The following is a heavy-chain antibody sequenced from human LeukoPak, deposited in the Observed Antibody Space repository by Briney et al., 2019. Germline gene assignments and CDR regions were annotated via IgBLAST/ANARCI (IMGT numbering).Heavy chain of an antibody. CDR2: IYHSGNT. Sequence: SETLSLTCTVSGYSISNSYYWGWIRQPPGKGLEWIGSIYHSGNTYYNPSLKSRVTISVDTSKNQFSLKLSSVTAADTAVYYCARGQSEGGSSWYRYYYYYYYMDVWGRGTTVTVSS. V-gene: IGHV4-38-2*02. J-gene: IGHJ6*03. CDR1: GYSISNSYY. D-gene: IGHD6-13*01. CDR3: ARGQSEGGSSWYRYYYYYYYMDV.